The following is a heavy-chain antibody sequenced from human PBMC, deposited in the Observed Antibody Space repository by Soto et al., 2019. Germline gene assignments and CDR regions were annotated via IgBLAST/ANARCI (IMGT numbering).Heavy chain of an antibody. CDR3: AREYYYTMDV. CDR2: ITSGSTST. V-gene: IGHV3-11*05. CDR1: GFTFSTYY. J-gene: IGHJ6*02. Sequence: QVQLVESGGGLVKPGGSLSLSCEASGFTFSTYYMSWIRQAPGKGLEWVSTITSGSTSTAYADSVKGRFTISRDDAKNSLNLQMNSLRAEDTALYYCAREYYYTMDVWGQGTTVTVSS.